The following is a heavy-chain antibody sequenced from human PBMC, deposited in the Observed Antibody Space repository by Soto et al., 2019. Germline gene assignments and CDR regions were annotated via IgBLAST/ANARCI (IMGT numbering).Heavy chain of an antibody. J-gene: IGHJ4*02. CDR1: GYNFANYW. Sequence: PGESLKISCKGSGYNFANYWFGWVRQMPGKGLEWMGIIYPGDSDKTYSPSFQGQVFMSADKSISTAYLQWNSLKTSDTAMYYCARDALSGYYFDYWGQGTLVTVSA. CDR3: ARDALSGYYFDY. CDR2: IYPGDSDK. V-gene: IGHV5-51*01. D-gene: IGHD3-9*01.